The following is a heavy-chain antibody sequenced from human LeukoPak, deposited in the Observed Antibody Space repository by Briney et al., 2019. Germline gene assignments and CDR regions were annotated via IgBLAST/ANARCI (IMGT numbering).Heavy chain of an antibody. V-gene: IGHV1-2*02. Sequence: ASVKVSCKASGYTFTGYYMHWVRQAPGQGLEWMGWINPNSGGTNYAQKFQGRVTMTRDTSISTAYMELSRLRSDDTAVYYCARDVFYSRSYEGDYWGQGTLVTVSS. J-gene: IGHJ4*02. CDR3: ARDVFYSRSYEGDY. CDR1: GYTFTGYY. D-gene: IGHD1-26*01. CDR2: INPNSGGT.